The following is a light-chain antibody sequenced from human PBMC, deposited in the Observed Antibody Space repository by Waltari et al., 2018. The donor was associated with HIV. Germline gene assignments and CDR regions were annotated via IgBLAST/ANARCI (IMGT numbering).Light chain of an antibody. CDR1: QNILDISNNKNY. V-gene: IGKV4-1*01. CDR3: QQHFSTPWT. Sequence: DIVMTQSPDSLAVSVGERATINCKSSQNILDISNNKNYLTWYQQKPGQSPKLLIYWASTRESGVPDRFRGSGSGTDFTLTISSLRAEDVAVYYCQQHFSTPWTFGQGTKVGIK. CDR2: WAS. J-gene: IGKJ1*01.